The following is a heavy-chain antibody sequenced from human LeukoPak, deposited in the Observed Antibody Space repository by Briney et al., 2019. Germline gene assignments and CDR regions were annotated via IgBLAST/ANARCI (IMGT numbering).Heavy chain of an antibody. CDR3: AREGLDGYNAPIYYYYGMDV. CDR2: INPNSGGT. D-gene: IGHD5-24*01. J-gene: IGHJ6*02. V-gene: IGHV1-2*04. Sequence: GASVKVSCKASGYTFTGYYMHWVRQAPGQGLEWMGWINPNSGGTNYAQKFQGWVTMTRDTSISTAYMELSRLRSDDTAVYYCAREGLDGYNAPIYYYYGMDVWGQGTTVTVSS. CDR1: GYTFTGYY.